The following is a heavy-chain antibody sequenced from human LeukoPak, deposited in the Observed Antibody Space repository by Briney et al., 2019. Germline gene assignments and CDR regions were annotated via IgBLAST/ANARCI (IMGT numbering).Heavy chain of an antibody. J-gene: IGHJ5*02. V-gene: IGHV4-59*01. D-gene: IGHD5-18*01. CDR2: IYYSGST. CDR3: ARGWIQLWSPTRLNWFDP. Sequence: SETLSLTCTVSGGSISSYYWSWIRQPPGKGLEWIGYIYYSGSTNYNPSLKSRVTISVDTSKNQFSLKLSSVTAADTAVYYCARGWIQLWSPTRLNWFDPWGQGTLATVSS. CDR1: GGSISSYY.